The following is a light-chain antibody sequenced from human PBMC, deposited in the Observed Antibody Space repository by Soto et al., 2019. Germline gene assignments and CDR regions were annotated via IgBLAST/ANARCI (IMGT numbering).Light chain of an antibody. CDR2: ADN. Sequence: QSVLTQPPSASGTPGQRVSISCSGSSSNIGSNSVQWHQQLPGTAPNLLIYADNQRPSGVPDRFSGSKSGTSASLAITGLQSGDEADYSCAAWDDSLNGFVFRTGTKVTVL. V-gene: IGLV1-44*01. CDR1: SSNIGSNS. J-gene: IGLJ1*01. CDR3: AAWDDSLNGFV.